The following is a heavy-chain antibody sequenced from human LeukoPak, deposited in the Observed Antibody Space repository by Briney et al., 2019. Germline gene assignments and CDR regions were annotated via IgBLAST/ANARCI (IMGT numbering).Heavy chain of an antibody. CDR1: GCTISSYY. D-gene: IGHD3-3*01. J-gene: IGHJ6*02. V-gene: IGHV4-59*01. CDR3: ARVGGTNFYFYGLDV. CDR2: IYDSGST. Sequence: SESLSLTCSVSGCTISSYYWSWIRHPPGKGLEWIGDIYDSGSTNYNPSLKSRVTISVDTSKNQFSLKLNSVTAADTAVYYCARVGGTNFYFYGLDVWGQGTTVTVSS.